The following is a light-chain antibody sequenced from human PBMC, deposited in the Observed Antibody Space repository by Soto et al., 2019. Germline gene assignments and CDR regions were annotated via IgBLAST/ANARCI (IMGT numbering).Light chain of an antibody. Sequence: DIQMTQSPSTLSASVGDRVTITCRASQSISDWLAWYQQKPGKAPKLLIYDTSSLESGVLSRFSGSGSGTDFTLTISSLQPDDFATYYCQQYHTYSPRTFGQGTKVEIK. CDR3: QQYHTYSPRT. V-gene: IGKV1-5*01. CDR2: DTS. CDR1: QSISDW. J-gene: IGKJ1*01.